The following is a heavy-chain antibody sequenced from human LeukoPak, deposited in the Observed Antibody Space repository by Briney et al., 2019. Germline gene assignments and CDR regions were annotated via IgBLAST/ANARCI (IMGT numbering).Heavy chain of an antibody. J-gene: IGHJ5*02. D-gene: IGHD2-15*01. CDR1: GYTFTSYG. CDR3: ARGAVSLLAEAFDP. Sequence: ASVKVSCKASGYTFTSYGISWVRQAPGQGLEWMGWISAYNGNTNYAQKFQGRVTITRNTSISTAYMELSSLRSEDTAVYYCARGAVSLLAEAFDPWGQGTLVTVSS. CDR2: ISAYNGNT. V-gene: IGHV1-18*01.